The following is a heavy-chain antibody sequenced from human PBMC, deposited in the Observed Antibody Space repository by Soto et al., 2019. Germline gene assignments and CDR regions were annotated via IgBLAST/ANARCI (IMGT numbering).Heavy chain of an antibody. D-gene: IGHD4-17*01. V-gene: IGHV4-59*08. CDR1: GGSISNYY. CDR3: ATTYGASSGYFHH. CDR2: VDYNGGN. Sequence: SETLSLTCTVSGGSISNYYWSWIRQTPGKGLEWIGFVDYNGGNSYNPSLRSRLTISIDTSRKQFSLNLSSVTAADTAVYYCATTYGASSGYFHHWGQGTLVTVSS. J-gene: IGHJ1*01.